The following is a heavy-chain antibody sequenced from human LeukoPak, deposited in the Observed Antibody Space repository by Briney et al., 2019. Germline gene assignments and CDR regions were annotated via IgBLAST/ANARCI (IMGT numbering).Heavy chain of an antibody. CDR1: GFTFSSYA. J-gene: IGHJ4*02. Sequence: GGSLRLSCAASGFTFSSYAMSWVRQAPGKGLEWVSAISGSGGSTYYADSVKGRFTISRDNSKNTLYLQMNSLRAEDTAVYFCAKHRASYYDSSGYFHPFDYWGQGTLVTVSS. D-gene: IGHD3-22*01. V-gene: IGHV3-23*01. CDR2: ISGSGGST. CDR3: AKHRASYYDSSGYFHPFDY.